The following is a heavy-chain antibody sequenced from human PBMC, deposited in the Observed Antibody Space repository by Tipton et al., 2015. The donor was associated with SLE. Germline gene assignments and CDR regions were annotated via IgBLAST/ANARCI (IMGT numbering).Heavy chain of an antibody. Sequence: SLRLSCIGSGFTFSKDNMIWVRQAPGKGLEWFSYITPGSESIFYSDSVKGRFTISRDNGNNAMFLQMNSLTVEDTAVYFCASGPGREWLVRFAYWGQGTLVTVSS. V-gene: IGHV3-48*04. J-gene: IGHJ4*02. CDR2: ITPGSESI. D-gene: IGHD6-19*01. CDR1: GFTFSKDN. CDR3: ASGPGREWLVRFAY.